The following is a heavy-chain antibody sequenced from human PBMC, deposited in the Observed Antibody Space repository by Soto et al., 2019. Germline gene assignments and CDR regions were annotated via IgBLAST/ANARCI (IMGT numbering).Heavy chain of an antibody. J-gene: IGHJ6*02. CDR3: ARDTGDIVVVPAANDYYYGMDV. D-gene: IGHD2-2*01. CDR2: IIPIFGTA. V-gene: IGHV1-69*01. Sequence: QVQLVQSGAEVKKPGSSVKVSCKASGGTFSSYAISWVRQAPGQGLEWMGGIIPIFGTANYAQKFQGRVTITEDESTSTAYMELSSLRSEDTAVYYCARDTGDIVVVPAANDYYYGMDVWGQGTTVTVSS. CDR1: GGTFSSYA.